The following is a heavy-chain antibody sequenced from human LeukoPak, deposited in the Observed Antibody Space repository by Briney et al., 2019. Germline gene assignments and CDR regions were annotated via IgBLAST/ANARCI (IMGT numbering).Heavy chain of an antibody. D-gene: IGHD4-17*01. CDR3: TGEYGYGDSPPKNFDY. J-gene: IGHJ4*02. CDR1: GFTFSSYW. V-gene: IGHV3-7*03. Sequence: GGSLRLSCAASGFTFSSYWMSWVRQAPGKGLEWVANIKQDGSEKYYVDSVKGRFTISRDNAKNSLYLQMNSLRAEDTAVYYCTGEYGYGDSPPKNFDYWGQGTLVTVSS. CDR2: IKQDGSEK.